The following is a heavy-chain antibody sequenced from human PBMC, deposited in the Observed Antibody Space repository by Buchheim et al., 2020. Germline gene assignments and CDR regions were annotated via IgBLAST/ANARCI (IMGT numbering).Heavy chain of an antibody. CDR2: IKTDGSGT. V-gene: IGHV3-74*01. Sequence: EVQLVESGGGLVQPGGSLRLSCAASGFTFSSYWMHWVRQAPGEGLVWVSRIKTDGSGTSYADSVKGRFAISRDSAKYTPHLQMSSLRAEDSAVYYCASRYGDYYYAMDVWGQGTT. J-gene: IGHJ6*02. CDR3: ASRYGDYYYAMDV. CDR1: GFTFSSYW. D-gene: IGHD4-17*01.